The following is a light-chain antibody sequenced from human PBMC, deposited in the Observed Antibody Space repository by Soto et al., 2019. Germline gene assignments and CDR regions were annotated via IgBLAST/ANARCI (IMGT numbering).Light chain of an antibody. J-gene: IGKJ2*01. CDR2: AAS. CDR3: QQSYSTPYT. V-gene: IGKV1-39*01. Sequence: DIQMTQSPSSLSASVGDRVIISCRASQSISNYLNCYQQKPGRAPKLLIYAASSLQSGVPSTFSGSGSGTDFTLTISSLQPEDFATYYCQQSYSTPYTFGQGTKLEIK. CDR1: QSISNY.